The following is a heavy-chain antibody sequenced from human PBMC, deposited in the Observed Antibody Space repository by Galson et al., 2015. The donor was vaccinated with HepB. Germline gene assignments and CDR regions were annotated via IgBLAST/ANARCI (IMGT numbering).Heavy chain of an antibody. CDR3: ARGTSYYDILTGYYKAASDY. Sequence: SVKVSCKASGYTFTSYDINWVRQATGQGLEWMGWMNPNSGNTGYAQKFQGRVTMTRNTSISTAYMELSSLRSEDTAVYYCARGTSYYDILTGYYKAASDYWGQGTLVTVSS. CDR1: GYTFTSYD. J-gene: IGHJ4*02. CDR2: MNPNSGNT. V-gene: IGHV1-8*02. D-gene: IGHD3-9*01.